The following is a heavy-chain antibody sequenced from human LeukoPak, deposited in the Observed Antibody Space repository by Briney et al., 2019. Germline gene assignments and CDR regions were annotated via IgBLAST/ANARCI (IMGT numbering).Heavy chain of an antibody. V-gene: IGHV3-23*01. CDR3: AKGLERESRLDS. J-gene: IGHJ4*02. Sequence: PGGSLRLSCAASGFTFSSYGMSWVRQAPGKGLEWVSAISGSGGSTYYADSVKGRFTISRDNSKNTLYLQMNSLRAEDTAVYYCAKGLERESRLDSWGQGTLVTVSS. CDR1: GFTFSSYG. D-gene: IGHD1-1*01. CDR2: ISGSGGST.